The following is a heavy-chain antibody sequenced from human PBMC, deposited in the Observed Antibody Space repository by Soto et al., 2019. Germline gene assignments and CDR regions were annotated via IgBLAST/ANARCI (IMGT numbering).Heavy chain of an antibody. D-gene: IGHD2-21*02. CDR2: ITGSGGTI. J-gene: IGHJ4*02. Sequence: DVHLLESGGGLVQPGGSLRLSCAASGFSFSKYAMIWVRQAPGKGQEWVSGITGSGGTIEYAASVKGRFTISRDNSKNTVDLQMNSLGAEDTAMYYCAKDAVYGDGLWLVADWGQGTLVTVS. V-gene: IGHV3-23*01. CDR3: AKDAVYGDGLWLVAD. CDR1: GFSFSKYA.